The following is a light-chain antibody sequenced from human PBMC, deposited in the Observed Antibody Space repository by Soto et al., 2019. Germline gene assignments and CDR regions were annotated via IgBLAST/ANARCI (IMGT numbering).Light chain of an antibody. Sequence: DIQMTQSPSTLSASIGDRVTITCRASQSISNWLAWYQQKPGKAPKLLIYKTSNLESGVPSRFSGSGSGTEFSLTISSLQPDDFATYYCQQYQSFSITFGGGTKVDTK. J-gene: IGKJ4*01. V-gene: IGKV1-5*03. CDR1: QSISNW. CDR3: QQYQSFSIT. CDR2: KTS.